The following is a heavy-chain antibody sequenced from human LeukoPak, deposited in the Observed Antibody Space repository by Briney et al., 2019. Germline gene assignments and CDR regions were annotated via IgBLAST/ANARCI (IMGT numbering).Heavy chain of an antibody. CDR2: VSRSGGAT. CDR3: ARTYSSSFDY. J-gene: IGHJ4*02. Sequence: PGGSLRLSCAASGFSFTSYAMSWVRRAQGKGLEWVSAVSRSGGATYYADSVKGRFTISRDNAKNSLYLQMNSLRAEDTAVYYCARTYSSSFDYWGQGTLVTVSS. CDR1: GFSFTSYA. V-gene: IGHV3-23*01. D-gene: IGHD6-6*01.